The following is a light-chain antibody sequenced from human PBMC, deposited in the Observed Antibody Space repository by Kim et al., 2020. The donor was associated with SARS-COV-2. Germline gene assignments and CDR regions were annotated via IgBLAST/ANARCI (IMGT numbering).Light chain of an antibody. CDR1: ENIARR. V-gene: IGKV1-5*01. CDR3: QQYDSNSVS. Sequence: DIQMTQSHSTLSASVGDRVTITCRASENIARRLAWHQQKPGKAPKLLIYDASTLESGVPSRFSGSGSETEFTLTITSLHPDDFATYYCQQYDSNSVSFGGGTKVDIK. J-gene: IGKJ4*01. CDR2: DAS.